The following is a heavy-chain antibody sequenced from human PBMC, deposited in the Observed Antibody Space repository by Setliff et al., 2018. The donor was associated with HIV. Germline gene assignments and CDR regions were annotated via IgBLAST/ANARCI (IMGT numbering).Heavy chain of an antibody. D-gene: IGHD6-19*01. Sequence: NPSETLSLTCTVSGGSTSSYYWSWIRQPPGKGLEWIGIVFYSGGANYHPSLKSRVTISEDTSKNQFSLKLRSVTAADTAVYYCARAPGRWLQLGVDYWGQGTLVTVSS. V-gene: IGHV4-59*08. CDR1: GGSTSSYY. CDR2: VFYSGGA. J-gene: IGHJ4*02. CDR3: ARAPGRWLQLGVDY.